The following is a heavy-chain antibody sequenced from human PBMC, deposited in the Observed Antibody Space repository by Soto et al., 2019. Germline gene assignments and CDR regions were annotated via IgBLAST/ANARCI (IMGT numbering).Heavy chain of an antibody. D-gene: IGHD6-19*01. CDR3: ARDQLEQWPDYYYYYGMDV. Sequence: GGSLRLSCAASGFTFSSYWMHWVRQAPGKGLVWVSRINSDGSSTSYADSVKGRFTISRDNAKNTLYLQMNSLRAEDTAVYYCARDQLEQWPDYYYYYGMDVWGQGTTVTVSS. V-gene: IGHV3-74*01. CDR1: GFTFSSYW. CDR2: INSDGSST. J-gene: IGHJ6*02.